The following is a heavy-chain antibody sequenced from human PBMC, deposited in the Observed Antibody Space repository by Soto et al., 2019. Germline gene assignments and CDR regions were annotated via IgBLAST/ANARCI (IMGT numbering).Heavy chain of an antibody. J-gene: IGHJ3*02. Sequence: EVQLVQSGAEVKKPGESLRISCKGSGYSFTSYWISWVRQMPGKGLEWMGRIDPSDSYTNYSPSFQGHVTISADKSISTAYRQWSSLKASDTAMYYCARASYDSSGYYYVNDAFDIWGQGTMVTVSS. CDR3: ARASYDSSGYYYVNDAFDI. D-gene: IGHD3-22*01. V-gene: IGHV5-10-1*01. CDR1: GYSFTSYW. CDR2: IDPSDSYT.